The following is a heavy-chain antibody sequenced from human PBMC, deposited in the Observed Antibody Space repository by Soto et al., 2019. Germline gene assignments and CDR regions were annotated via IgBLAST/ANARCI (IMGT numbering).Heavy chain of an antibody. Sequence: GGSLRLSCAASGFTFSSYSMNWVRQAPGKGLEWVSSISSSSYIYYADSVKGRFTISRDNAKNSLYLQMNSLRAEDTAVYYCVRGGGGRLFDPWGRGPMVTVSS. J-gene: IGHJ5*02. CDR2: ISSSSYI. CDR1: GFTFSSYS. V-gene: IGHV3-21*01. CDR3: VRGGGGRLFDP. D-gene: IGHD2-15*01.